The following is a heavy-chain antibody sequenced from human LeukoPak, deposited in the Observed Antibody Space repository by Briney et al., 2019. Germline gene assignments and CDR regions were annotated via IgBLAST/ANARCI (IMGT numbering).Heavy chain of an antibody. J-gene: IGHJ4*02. V-gene: IGHV1-46*01. Sequence: ASVKVSCKASGYTFTSYYMHWVRQAPGLGLEWMGIIRPIGDSTTYAQKFQGRVTMTRDMSTSTVYMERSSLRSEDTAVYYCARDRYYYDSSGYYYIDYWGQGTLVTASS. CDR2: IRPIGDST. CDR1: GYTFTSYY. D-gene: IGHD3-22*01. CDR3: ARDRYYYDSSGYYYIDY.